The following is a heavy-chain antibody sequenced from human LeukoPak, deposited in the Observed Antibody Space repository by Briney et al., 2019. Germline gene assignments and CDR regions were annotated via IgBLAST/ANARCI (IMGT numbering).Heavy chain of an antibody. CDR3: AKTTNNWNYCLDC. CDR2: ISGSGGST. Sequence: PGGSLRLSCAASGLTFSSYAMSWVRQAPGKGLEWVSAISGSGGSTYYADSVKGRFTISRDNSKNTLYLQMNSLRAEDTAVYYCAKTTNNWNYCLDCWGQGTLVTVSS. V-gene: IGHV3-23*01. CDR1: GLTFSSYA. D-gene: IGHD1-7*01. J-gene: IGHJ4*02.